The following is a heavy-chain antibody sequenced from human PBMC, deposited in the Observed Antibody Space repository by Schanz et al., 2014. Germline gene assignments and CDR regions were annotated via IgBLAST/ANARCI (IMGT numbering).Heavy chain of an antibody. D-gene: IGHD6-13*01. V-gene: IGHV1-18*01. CDR3: ARDGEAAAGCDY. CDR1: GYSFTDYA. J-gene: IGHJ4*02. Sequence: QVQLVQSGVEVKRPGASVRVSCKASGYSFTDYAIHWVRQAPGQGLEWMGWISVYHGHTNYAEKVHGRVTMTTDTSASTAYMELRSLISDGAAVYYCARDGEAAAGCDYWGQGTLVTVSS. CDR2: ISVYHGHT.